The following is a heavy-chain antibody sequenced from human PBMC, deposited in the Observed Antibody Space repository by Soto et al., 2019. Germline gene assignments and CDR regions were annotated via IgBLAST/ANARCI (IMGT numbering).Heavy chain of an antibody. CDR2: ISYDGSDK. V-gene: IGHV3-30-3*01. Sequence: LRLSFAASGFTFSPYTMHWVRQTPGKGLEWVAVISYDGSDKYYAGSVRGRFTISRDNSKNTLFLQMNSLRAEDTALYYCARGGGFCGADCYKGGIDYWGQGALVTVSS. D-gene: IGHD2-21*02. CDR3: ARGGGFCGADCYKGGIDY. J-gene: IGHJ4*02. CDR1: GFTFSPYT.